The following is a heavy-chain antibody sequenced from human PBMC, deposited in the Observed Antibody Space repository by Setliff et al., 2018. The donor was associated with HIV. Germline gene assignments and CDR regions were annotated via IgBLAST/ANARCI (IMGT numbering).Heavy chain of an antibody. Sequence: PSETLSLTCAVSGGSISDNNWWSWVRQPPGKELEWIGEIFHSGSTNYNPSLKSRVTILADKSKNQLSLRLSSVTAADTAVYYCARGPNLLTHYYDSSGYAVGYSDHWGQGTLVTVSS. J-gene: IGHJ4*02. CDR3: ARGPNLLTHYYDSSGYAVGYSDH. CDR1: GGSISDNNW. CDR2: IFHSGST. D-gene: IGHD3-22*01. V-gene: IGHV4-4*02.